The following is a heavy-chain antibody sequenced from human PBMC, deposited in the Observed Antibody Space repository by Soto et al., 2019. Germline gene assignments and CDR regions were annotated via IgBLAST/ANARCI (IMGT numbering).Heavy chain of an antibody. J-gene: IGHJ4*02. CDR1: GDTFSSST. Sequence: SVKVSCKASGDTFSSSTITWVRRAPGQGLEWMGRIIPLLNTVNYAQNFQGRVTITADTSTSSAYMELRSLRSDDTAVYYCARVLLRRDYYDSSGYPTYWGQGTLVTVSS. V-gene: IGHV1-69*08. D-gene: IGHD3-22*01. CDR3: ARVLLRRDYYDSSGYPTY. CDR2: IIPLLNTV.